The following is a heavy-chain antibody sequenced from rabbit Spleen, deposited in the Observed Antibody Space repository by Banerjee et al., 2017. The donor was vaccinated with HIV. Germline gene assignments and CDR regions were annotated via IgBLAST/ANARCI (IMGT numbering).Heavy chain of an antibody. V-gene: IGHV1S45*01. CDR1: GFSWSVDPL. J-gene: IGHJ4*01. Sequence: QLHLEESGGGLVKPGASLTLTCTASGFSWSVDPLCWVRQAPGKGLEWIGCIYVDSPIIYYAPWAKGRSTISKTSSTTVILQMPSLTAADTATYFCARGDTTHYRAINFWGQGTLVTVS. CDR3: ARGDTTHYRAINF. CDR2: IYVDSPII. D-gene: IGHD1-1*01.